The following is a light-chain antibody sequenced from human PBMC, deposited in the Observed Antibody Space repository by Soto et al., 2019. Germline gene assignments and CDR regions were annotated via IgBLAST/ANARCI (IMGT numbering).Light chain of an antibody. J-gene: IGLJ6*01. CDR2: DVT. CDR3: SSYTTRSTLV. CDR1: SSDVGAYDF. V-gene: IGLV2-14*01. Sequence: QSVLTQPASVSGSPGQSITISCTGTSSDVGAYDFVSWYQHYPGKAPKLVTFDVTHRPPGISDRFSGSKSANTASLTTSGLQAEDEAFYYCSSYTTRSTLVFGGGTKVTVL.